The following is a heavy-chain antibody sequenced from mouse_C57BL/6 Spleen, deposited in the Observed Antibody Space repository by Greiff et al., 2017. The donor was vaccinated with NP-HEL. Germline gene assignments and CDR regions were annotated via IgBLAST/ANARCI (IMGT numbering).Heavy chain of an antibody. CDR3: ARRTVVATEGYYFDY. Sequence: VQLQQSGAELVRPGTSVKMSCKASGYTFTNYWIGWAKQRPGHGLEWIGDIYPGGGYTNYNEKFKGKATLTADKSSSTAYMQVSSLTSEDSAIYYCARRTVVATEGYYFDYWGQGTTLTVSS. CDR2: IYPGGGYT. D-gene: IGHD1-1*01. J-gene: IGHJ2*01. CDR1: GYTFTNYW. V-gene: IGHV1-63*01.